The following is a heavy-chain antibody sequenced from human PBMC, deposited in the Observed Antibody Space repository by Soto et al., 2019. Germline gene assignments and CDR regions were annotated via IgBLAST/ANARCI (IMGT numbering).Heavy chain of an antibody. Sequence: QVQLVESGGGVVQPGRSLRLSCAASGFTFSSYAMHWVRQAPGEGLEWVAVISYDGSNKYYADSVKGRFTISRDNSKNTLYLQMNSLRAEDTAVYYCASDLIYDAFDIWGQGTMVTVSS. J-gene: IGHJ3*02. V-gene: IGHV3-30-3*01. CDR1: GFTFSSYA. CDR2: ISYDGSNK. CDR3: ASDLIYDAFDI.